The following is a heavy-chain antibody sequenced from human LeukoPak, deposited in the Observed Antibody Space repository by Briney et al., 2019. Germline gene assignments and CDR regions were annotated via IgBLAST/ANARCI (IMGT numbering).Heavy chain of an antibody. Sequence: GGSLRLSCAASGFTFSSYSMNWVRQAPGKGLEWVSSISSSSSYIYYADSVKGRFTISRDNAKNSLYLQMNSLRAEDTAVYYCARDLGGYYDFWSGYYTRDAFDIWGQGTMVTVSS. V-gene: IGHV3-21*01. J-gene: IGHJ3*02. CDR3: ARDLGGYYDFWSGYYTRDAFDI. CDR1: GFTFSSYS. CDR2: ISSSSSYI. D-gene: IGHD3-3*01.